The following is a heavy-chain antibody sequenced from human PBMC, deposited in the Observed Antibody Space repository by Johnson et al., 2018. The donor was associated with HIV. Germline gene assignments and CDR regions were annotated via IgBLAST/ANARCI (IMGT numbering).Heavy chain of an antibody. J-gene: IGHJ3*02. D-gene: IGHD5-18*01. CDR2: INWNGDSI. Sequence: VQLVESGGGVVQPGGSLRLSCAASGFTFSSYGMHWVRQAPGKGLEWVSGINWNGDSIGYADSVKGRFTISRDNAKNSLYLQMNSLRAEDTALYYCARADTAMVRGAFDIWGQGTMVTVSS. CDR3: ARADTAMVRGAFDI. CDR1: GFTFSSYG. V-gene: IGHV3-20*04.